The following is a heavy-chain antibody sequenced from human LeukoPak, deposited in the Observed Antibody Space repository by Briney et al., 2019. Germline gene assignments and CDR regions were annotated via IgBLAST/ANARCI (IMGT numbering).Heavy chain of an antibody. CDR1: GYSFTDYW. D-gene: IGHD3-22*01. Sequence: GESLKISFKGSGYSFTDYWIGWVRQMPGKGLEWMGIIYPGDSDTRYSPSFQGQVTVSADKSISTAYLQWNSLKASDTAMYYCARSRVPNGSGYYGYWGQGTLVTVSS. V-gene: IGHV5-51*01. CDR3: ARSRVPNGSGYYGY. CDR2: IYPGDSDT. J-gene: IGHJ4*02.